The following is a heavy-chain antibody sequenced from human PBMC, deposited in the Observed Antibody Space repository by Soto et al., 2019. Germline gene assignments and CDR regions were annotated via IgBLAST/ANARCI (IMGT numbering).Heavy chain of an antibody. CDR3: ARGQYYVSGSYLGYYYGMDV. J-gene: IGHJ6*02. V-gene: IGHV4-34*01. CDR1: GGSFSGYY. CDR2: INHSGST. D-gene: IGHD3-10*01. Sequence: SETLSLTCAVYGGSFSGYYWSWIRQPPGKGLEWIGEINHSGSTNYNPSLKSRVTISVDTSKNQFSLKLSSVTAADTAVYYCARGQYYVSGSYLGYYYGMDVWGQGTTVTVSS.